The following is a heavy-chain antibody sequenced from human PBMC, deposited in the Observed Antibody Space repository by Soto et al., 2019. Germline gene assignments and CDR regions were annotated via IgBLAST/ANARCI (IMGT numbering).Heavy chain of an antibody. CDR2: INPSGGST. V-gene: IGHV1-46*03. CDR3: ARDRSRNSATVTPFDY. Sequence: ASVKVSCKASGYTFTCYYMHWVRPAPGQGLEWMGIINPSGGSTSYAQKFQGRVTMTRDTSTSTVYMELSSLRSEDTAVYYCARDRSRNSATVTPFDYWGQGTLVTVSS. D-gene: IGHD4-17*01. J-gene: IGHJ4*02. CDR1: GYTFTCYY.